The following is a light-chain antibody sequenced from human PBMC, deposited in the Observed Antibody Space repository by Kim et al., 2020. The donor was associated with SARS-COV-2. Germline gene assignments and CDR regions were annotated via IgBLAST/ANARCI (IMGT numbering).Light chain of an antibody. Sequence: DIQMTQSPSSLSASLGDGVTITCRATQDIGNYLAWYQQKPGEPPKLLIYSASTLQSGVPSRFGGRGSGTDFTLTISSLQPEDVAPYYCQKYDSPPWTLGQVTKVDIK. CDR3: QKYDSPPWT. V-gene: IGKV1-27*01. CDR1: QDIGNY. CDR2: SAS. J-gene: IGKJ1*01.